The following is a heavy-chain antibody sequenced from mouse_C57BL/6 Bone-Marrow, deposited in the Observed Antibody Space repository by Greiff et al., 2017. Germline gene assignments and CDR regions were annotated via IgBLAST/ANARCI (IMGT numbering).Heavy chain of an antibody. V-gene: IGHV1-64*01. CDR3: ARRGWDGYYGLYAMDY. Sequence: QVQLQQPGAELVKPGASVKLSCKASGYTFTSYWMHWVKQRPGQGLEWIGMIHPNSGRTNYNEKFKSKATLTVDKSSSTAYMQLSSLTAEDSAVYYCARRGWDGYYGLYAMDYWGQGTSVTVSS. CDR2: IHPNSGRT. J-gene: IGHJ4*01. CDR1: GYTFTSYW. D-gene: IGHD2-3*01.